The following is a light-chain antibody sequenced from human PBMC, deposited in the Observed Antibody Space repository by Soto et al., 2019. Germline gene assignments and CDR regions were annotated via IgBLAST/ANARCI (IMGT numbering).Light chain of an antibody. CDR2: EVS. J-gene: IGLJ3*02. CDR3: SSYTSSSTFLWV. V-gene: IGLV2-18*02. CDR1: SSDVGSYNR. Sequence: QSALTQPPSVSGSPGQSVTISCTGTSSDVGSYNRVPWYQQPPGTAPKLMIYEVSNRPSGVPDRFSGSKSGNTASLTISGLQAEDEGDYYCSSYTSSSTFLWVFGGGTKLTVL.